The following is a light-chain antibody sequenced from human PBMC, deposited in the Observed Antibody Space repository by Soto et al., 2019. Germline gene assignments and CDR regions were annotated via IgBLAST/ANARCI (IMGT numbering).Light chain of an antibody. V-gene: IGLV2-14*01. Sequence: QPVLTQPASVSGSPGQSIAISCTGTSSDVGGYSYVSWYQQHPGKAPKLMIYDVSYRPSGVPNRFSGSKSGNMASLTISGLQAEDEADYYCSSYTSSGSYVFGTGTKVTVL. CDR1: SSDVGGYSY. J-gene: IGLJ1*01. CDR3: SSYTSSGSYV. CDR2: DVS.